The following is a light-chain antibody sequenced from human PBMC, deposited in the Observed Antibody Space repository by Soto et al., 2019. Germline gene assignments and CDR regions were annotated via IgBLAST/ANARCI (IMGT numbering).Light chain of an antibody. J-gene: IGKJ1*01. CDR1: QSVSSTF. CDR3: QQFGTSAT. CDR2: GAS. Sequence: EVVLTQSPDTLSLSPGERATLSCRVSQSVSSTFLALYQQRPGQAPRLLIYGASSRATGIPDRFSGSGSGTDFTLTITRLEPEDFALYYCQQFGTSATFGQGTKV. V-gene: IGKV3-20*01.